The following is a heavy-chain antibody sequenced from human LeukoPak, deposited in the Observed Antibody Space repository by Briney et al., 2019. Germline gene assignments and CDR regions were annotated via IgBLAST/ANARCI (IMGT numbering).Heavy chain of an antibody. CDR3: ARHSTMRYYYDSSGYFDAFDI. CDR1: GGSISSYY. V-gene: IGHV4-59*08. CDR2: IYYSGST. D-gene: IGHD3-22*01. J-gene: IGHJ3*02. Sequence: PSETLSLTCTVSGGSISSYYWSWIRQPPGKGLEWIGYIYYSGSTNYNPSLKSRVTISVDTSKNQFSLKLSSVTAADTAVYYCARHSTMRYYYDSSGYFDAFDIWGQGTMVTVSS.